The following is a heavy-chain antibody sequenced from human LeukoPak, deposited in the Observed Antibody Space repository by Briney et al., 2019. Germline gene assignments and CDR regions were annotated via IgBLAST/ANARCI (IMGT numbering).Heavy chain of an antibody. CDR2: IYYSGST. CDR3: ARGSSSWYRGFDY. J-gene: IGHJ4*02. D-gene: IGHD6-13*01. Sequence: PSQTLSLTCTVSGGSISSGDYYWSWIRQPPGKGLEWIGYIYYSGSTYYNPSLKSRVTISLDTSKNQFSLKLSSVAAADTAVYYCARGSSSWYRGFDYWGQGTLVTVSS. CDR1: GGSISSGDYY. V-gene: IGHV4-30-4*08.